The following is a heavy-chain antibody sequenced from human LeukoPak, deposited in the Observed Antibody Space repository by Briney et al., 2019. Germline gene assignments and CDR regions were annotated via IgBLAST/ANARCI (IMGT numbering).Heavy chain of an antibody. V-gene: IGHV3-30*18. CDR1: GFTFSIYG. J-gene: IGHJ5*02. CDR2: IANDAKTT. CDR3: TKEGLPSGSSWSAWFDP. Sequence: GGSLRLSCTASGFTFSIYGTHWVRQAPGKGLEWVAVIANDAKTTYYAGSVKGRFTISRDNSKNTLYLQMNSLRAEDTAVYYCTKEGLPSGSSWSAWFDPWGQGTLVTVSS. D-gene: IGHD3-10*01.